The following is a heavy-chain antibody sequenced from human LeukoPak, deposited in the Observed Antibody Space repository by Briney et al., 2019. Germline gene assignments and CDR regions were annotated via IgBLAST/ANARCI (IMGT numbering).Heavy chain of an antibody. CDR1: GFTFSSYW. V-gene: IGHV3-7*01. J-gene: IGHJ4*02. D-gene: IGHD3-16*01. Sequence: GGFLRLSCAASGFTFSSYWMSWVRQAPGKGLEWVANIKQDGIEKYYMDSVKGRFTISRDNAKNSLYLQMNSSRAEDTAVYYCAREAGGGYYFDYWGQGTLVTVSS. CDR2: IKQDGIEK. CDR3: AREAGGGYYFDY.